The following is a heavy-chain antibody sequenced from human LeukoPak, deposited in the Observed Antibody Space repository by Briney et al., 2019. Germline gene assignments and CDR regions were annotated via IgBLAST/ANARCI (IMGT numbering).Heavy chain of an antibody. CDR1: GFTFSSYA. CDR2: ISGSGGST. D-gene: IGHD5-12*01. J-gene: IGHJ4*02. Sequence: GGSLRLSCAASGFTFSSYAMSWVRQAPGKGLEWVSAISGSGGSTYYADSVKGRFTISRDNSKNTLYLQMNSLRAEDTAVYYCAKDGPSGYDWPLFDYWGQGTLVTVFS. V-gene: IGHV3-23*01. CDR3: AKDGPSGYDWPLFDY.